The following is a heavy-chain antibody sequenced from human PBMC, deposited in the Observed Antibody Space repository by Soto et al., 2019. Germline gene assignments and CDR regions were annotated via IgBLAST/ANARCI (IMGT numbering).Heavy chain of an antibody. CDR1: GYTFTSYG. CDR3: ASRWDDSGSYPY. D-gene: IGHD1-26*01. CDR2: IIPIFGTA. J-gene: IGHJ4*02. V-gene: IGHV1-69*13. Sequence: SVKVSCKASGYTFTSYGIIWVRQAPGQGLEWMGGIIPIFGTANYAQKFQGRVTITADESTSTAYMELSSLRSEDTAVYYCASRWDDSGSYPYWGQGTLVTVSS.